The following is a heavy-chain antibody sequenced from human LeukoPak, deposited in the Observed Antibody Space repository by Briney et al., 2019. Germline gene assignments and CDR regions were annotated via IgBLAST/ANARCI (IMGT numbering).Heavy chain of an antibody. J-gene: IGHJ4*02. D-gene: IGHD2-15*01. CDR1: GGSISSYY. V-gene: IGHV4-59*08. Sequence: SETLSLTCTVSGGSISSYYWSWIRQPPGKGLEWIGYIYYSGSTNYNPSLKSRVTISVDTSKSQFSLKLSSVTAADTAVYYCARQIPAVYYFDYWGQGTLVTVSS. CDR3: ARQIPAVYYFDY. CDR2: IYYSGST.